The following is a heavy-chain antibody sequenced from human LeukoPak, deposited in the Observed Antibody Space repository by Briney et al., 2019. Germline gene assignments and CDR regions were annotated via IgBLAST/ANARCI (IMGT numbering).Heavy chain of an antibody. J-gene: IGHJ3*02. Sequence: SETLSLTCTVSGGSISSYYWSWIRQPPGKGLEWIGYIYYSGTTNYNPSLKSRVTISVDTSKNQFSLKLSSVTAADTDVYYCASDDYGGRDAFDIWVQGTRVTVSS. CDR3: ASDDYGGRDAFDI. V-gene: IGHV4-59*01. CDR2: IYYSGTT. CDR1: GGSISSYY. D-gene: IGHD4/OR15-4a*01.